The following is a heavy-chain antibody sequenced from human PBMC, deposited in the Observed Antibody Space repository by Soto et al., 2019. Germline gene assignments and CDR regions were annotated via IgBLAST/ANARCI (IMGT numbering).Heavy chain of an antibody. V-gene: IGHV5-10-1*01. CDR2: IDPSDSYT. CDR1: GYSFTSYW. J-gene: IGHJ5*02. Sequence: GESLKISCKGSGYSFTSYWISWVHQMPGKGLEWMGRIDPSDSYTNYSPSFQGHVTISADKSISTAYLQWSSLKASDTAMYYCARLPVSSGYDPNWFDPWGQGTLVTVSS. CDR3: ARLPVSSGYDPNWFDP. D-gene: IGHD5-12*01.